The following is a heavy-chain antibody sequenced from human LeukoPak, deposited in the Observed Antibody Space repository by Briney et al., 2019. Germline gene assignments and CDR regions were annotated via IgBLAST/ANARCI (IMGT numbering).Heavy chain of an antibody. J-gene: IGHJ4*02. Sequence: GGSLRLSCAASGFTFSSYSMNWVRQAPGKGLEWVSSISSSSSYIYYADSVKGRFTISRDNSKNTLYLQMNSLRAEDTAVYYCAKGPYITMIVVVTAPFDYWGQGTLVTVSS. V-gene: IGHV3-21*04. CDR3: AKGPYITMIVVVTAPFDY. D-gene: IGHD3-22*01. CDR1: GFTFSSYS. CDR2: ISSSSSYI.